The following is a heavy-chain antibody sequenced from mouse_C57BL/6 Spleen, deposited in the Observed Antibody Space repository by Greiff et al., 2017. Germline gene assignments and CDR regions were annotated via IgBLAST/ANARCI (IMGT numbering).Heavy chain of an antibody. V-gene: IGHV1-64*01. J-gene: IGHJ2*01. CDR3: ARGIYDGYYFDY. CDR1: GYTFTSYW. D-gene: IGHD2-3*01. Sequence: QVQLQQPGAELVKPGASVKLSCKASGYTFTSYWMHWVKQRPGQGLEWIGMIHPNRGSTNYNEKFKSKATLTVDKSSSTAYMQLRRLTSEDSAVYYCARGIYDGYYFDYWGQGTTLTVSS. CDR2: IHPNRGST.